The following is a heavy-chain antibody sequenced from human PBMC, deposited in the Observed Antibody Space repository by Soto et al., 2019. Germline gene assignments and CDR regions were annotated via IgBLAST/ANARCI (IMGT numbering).Heavy chain of an antibody. CDR3: ARQSSGWYNWFDP. CDR1: GGSISSSSYY. CDR2: IYYSGSI. V-gene: IGHV4-39*01. J-gene: IGHJ5*02. D-gene: IGHD6-19*01. Sequence: QLQLQESGPGLVKPSETLSLTCSVSGGSISSSSYYWGWIRQPPGKGLEWIGSIYYSGSIYYNPSLKSQVTISVDTSKNQFYLKLSSVTAAETAVYYCARQSSGWYNWFDPWGQGTLVTVSS.